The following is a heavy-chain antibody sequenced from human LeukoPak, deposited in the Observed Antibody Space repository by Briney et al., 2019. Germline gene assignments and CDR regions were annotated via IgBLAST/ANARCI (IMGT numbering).Heavy chain of an antibody. CDR2: IKSKTDGGTT. CDR3: TTDSDYYDSSGYHQGNYFDY. D-gene: IGHD3-22*01. CDR1: GFTFSNAW. J-gene: IGHJ4*02. Sequence: GGSLRLFCAASGFTFSNAWMSWVRQAPGKGLEWVGRIKSKTDGGTTDYAAPVKGRFTISRDDSKNTLYLQMNSLKTEDTAVYYCTTDSDYYDSSGYHQGNYFDYWGQGTLVTVSS. V-gene: IGHV3-15*01.